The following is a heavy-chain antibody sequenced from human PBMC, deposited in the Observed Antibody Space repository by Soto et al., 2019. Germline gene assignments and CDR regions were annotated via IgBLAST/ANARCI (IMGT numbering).Heavy chain of an antibody. D-gene: IGHD2-15*01. CDR1: GFTFSSYW. Sequence: EVQLVESGGGLVQPGGSLRLSYAASGFTFSSYWMSWVRQAPGKGLEWVANIKQDGSEKYYVDSVKGRFTISRDNAKNSLYLQMNSLRAEDTAVYYCARTCSGGSCYSGWFDPWGQGTLVTVSS. J-gene: IGHJ5*02. CDR2: IKQDGSEK. V-gene: IGHV3-7*03. CDR3: ARTCSGGSCYSGWFDP.